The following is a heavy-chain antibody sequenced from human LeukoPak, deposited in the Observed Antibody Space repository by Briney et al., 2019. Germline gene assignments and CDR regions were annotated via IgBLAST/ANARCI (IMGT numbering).Heavy chain of an antibody. V-gene: IGHV3-66*01. CDR3: AKDGDHFRSILTGYPLSSRRGGPYYFDY. D-gene: IGHD3-9*01. J-gene: IGHJ4*02. CDR2: IYSGGST. Sequence: GGSLRLSCAASGFTFSSNYMSWVRQAPGKGLEWVSVIYSGGSTYYADSVKGRFTISRDNSKNTLYLQMNSLRAEDTAVYYCAKDGDHFRSILTGYPLSSRRGGPYYFDYWGQGTLVTVSS. CDR1: GFTFSSNY.